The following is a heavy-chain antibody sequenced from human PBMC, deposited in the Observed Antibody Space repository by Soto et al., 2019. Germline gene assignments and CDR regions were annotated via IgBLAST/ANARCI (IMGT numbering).Heavy chain of an antibody. D-gene: IGHD3-10*01. CDR1: GFPFTTYG. CDR2: ISYDGSNT. V-gene: IGHV3-30*03. CDR3: VGGHYYFDY. Sequence: QVQLVESGGGVVQPGRSLRLSCAASGFPFTTYGMHWVREGPGKGLEWVAVISYDGSNTYYADSVKGRFTISRDNSKNPRYLQTNSLTPEDTALYYCVGGHYYFDYRGQGTLVTVSS. J-gene: IGHJ4*02.